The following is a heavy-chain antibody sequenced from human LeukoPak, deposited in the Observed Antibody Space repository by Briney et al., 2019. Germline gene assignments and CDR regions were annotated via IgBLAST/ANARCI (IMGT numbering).Heavy chain of an antibody. CDR1: GGSISSGSYC. Sequence: SETLSLTCTVSGGSISSGSYCWSWIRQPAGKGLEWIGRIYTSGSTNYNPSLKSRVTISVDTSKNQFSLKLSSVTAADTAVYYCARDAGWYSGSYFGYYYYYMDVWGKGTTVTISS. D-gene: IGHD1-26*01. J-gene: IGHJ6*03. V-gene: IGHV4-61*02. CDR3: ARDAGWYSGSYFGYYYYYMDV. CDR2: IYTSGST.